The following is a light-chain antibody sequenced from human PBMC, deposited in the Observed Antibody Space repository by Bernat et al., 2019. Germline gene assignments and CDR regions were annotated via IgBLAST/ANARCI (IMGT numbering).Light chain of an antibody. CDR2: LGS. V-gene: IGKV2-28*01. CDR3: VQALRTLWT. CDR1: QSHLHRDGNNY. J-gene: IGKJ1*01. Sequence: DIVLTQSPLSLPVTPGEPASISCRSSQSHLHRDGNNYLEWYLQKPGRSPQLLIYLGSNRASGGPDRSRGSGPGTDFTLKISRAEAEDVGSYYGVQALRTLWTFGQGTVVEIK.